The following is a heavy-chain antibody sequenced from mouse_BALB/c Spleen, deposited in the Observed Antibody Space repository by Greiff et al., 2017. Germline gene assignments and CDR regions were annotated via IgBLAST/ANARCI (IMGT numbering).Heavy chain of an antibody. J-gene: IGHJ1*01. Sequence: QVQLQQSGAELMKPGASVKISCKATGYTFSSYWIEWVKQRPGHGLEWIGEILPGSGSTNYNEKFKGKATFTADTSSNTAYMQLSSLTSEDSAVYYWARWKSGGGSRWYFDVWGAGTTVTVSS. CDR3: ARWKSGGGSRWYFDV. D-gene: IGHD3-1*01. V-gene: IGHV1-9*01. CDR2: ILPGSGST. CDR1: GYTFSSYW.